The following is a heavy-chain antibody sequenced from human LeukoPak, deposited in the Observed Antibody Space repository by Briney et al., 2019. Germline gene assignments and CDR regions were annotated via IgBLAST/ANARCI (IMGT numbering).Heavy chain of an antibody. CDR2: IIPIFGTA. D-gene: IGHD6-13*01. J-gene: IGHJ5*02. Sequence: ASVKVSCKASGGTFSSYAISWVRQAPGQGLEWMGGIIPIFGTANYAQKFQGRVTITADESTSTAYMELSSLRSEDTAVYYCARGGYSSSWYLKNWFDPWGQGTLVTVSS. V-gene: IGHV1-69*13. CDR3: ARGGYSSSWYLKNWFDP. CDR1: GGTFSSYA.